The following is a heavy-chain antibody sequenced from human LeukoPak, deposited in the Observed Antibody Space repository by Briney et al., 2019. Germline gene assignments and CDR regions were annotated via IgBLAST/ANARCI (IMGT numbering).Heavy chain of an antibody. D-gene: IGHD1-7*01. Sequence: PGGPLRLSCAASGFTFSSYAMSWVRQAPGKGLEWVSAISGSGGSTYYADSVKGRFTISRDNSKNTLYLQMNSLRAEDTAVYYCAKILGYNWNYPWDYWGQGTLVTVSS. J-gene: IGHJ4*02. CDR3: AKILGYNWNYPWDY. CDR1: GFTFSSYA. V-gene: IGHV3-23*01. CDR2: ISGSGGST.